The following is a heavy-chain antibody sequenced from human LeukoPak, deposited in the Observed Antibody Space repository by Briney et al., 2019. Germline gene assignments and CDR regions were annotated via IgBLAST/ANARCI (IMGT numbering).Heavy chain of an antibody. J-gene: IGHJ6*04. CDR3: ARAPETYGDYGPIYYGMDV. V-gene: IGHV3-21*01. CDR1: GFTFSSDS. D-gene: IGHD4-17*01. Sequence: GGSLRLSCAASGFTFSSDSMNWVRQAPGKGLECVSSISSSSTYIYYADSLKGRFTISRDNAKNSLYLQMNSLRAEDTAVYYCARAPETYGDYGPIYYGMDVWGKGTTVTVSS. CDR2: ISSSSTYI.